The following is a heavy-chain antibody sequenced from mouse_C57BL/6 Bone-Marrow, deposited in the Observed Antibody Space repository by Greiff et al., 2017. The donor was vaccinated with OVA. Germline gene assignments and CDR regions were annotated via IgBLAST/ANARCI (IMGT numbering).Heavy chain of an antibody. V-gene: IGHV7-1*01. D-gene: IGHD4-1*01. CDR2: SRNKANDYTT. J-gene: IGHJ2*01. Sequence: EVQGVESGGGLVQSGRSLRLSCATSGFTFSDFYMEWVRQAPGKVLEWIAASRNKANDYTTEYSASVKGRFIVSRDTSQSILYLQMNALRAEDTAIYYCARAPSMGRLDYWGQGTTLTVSS. CDR1: GFTFSDFY. CDR3: ARAPSMGRLDY.